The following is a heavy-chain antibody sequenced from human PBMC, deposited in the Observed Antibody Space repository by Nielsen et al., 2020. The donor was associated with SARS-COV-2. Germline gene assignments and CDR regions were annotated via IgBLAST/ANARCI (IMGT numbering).Heavy chain of an antibody. J-gene: IGHJ4*02. D-gene: IGHD5-18*01. CDR3: ATLHRYSYGLWFDY. CDR2: ISWNSGSI. V-gene: IGHV3-9*01. Sequence: GGSLRLSCAAAGFNLTHYVMSWVRQAPGKGLEWVSCISWNSGSIGYADSVKGRFTISRDNAKNSLYQQMNSLRAADTVLYYCATLHRYSYGLWFDYWGQGTLVTVSS. CDR1: GFNLTHYV.